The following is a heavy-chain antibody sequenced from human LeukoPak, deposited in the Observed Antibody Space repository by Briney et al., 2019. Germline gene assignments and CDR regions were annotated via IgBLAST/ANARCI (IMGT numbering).Heavy chain of an antibody. V-gene: IGHV1-18*01. CDR3: ARVAALWFGELLSPPDYFDY. CDR1: GYTFTSYG. J-gene: IGHJ4*02. Sequence: ASVKVSCKASGYTFTSYGISWVRQAPGQGLEWMGWIGAYNGNTNYAQKLQGRVTMTTDTSTSTAYMELRSLRSDDTAVYYCARVAALWFGELLSPPDYFDYWGQGTLVTVSS. D-gene: IGHD3-10*01. CDR2: IGAYNGNT.